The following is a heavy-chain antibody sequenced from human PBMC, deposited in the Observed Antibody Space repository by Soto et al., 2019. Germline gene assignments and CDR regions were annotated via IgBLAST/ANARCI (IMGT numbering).Heavy chain of an antibody. CDR3: ARDGALGENYYYYGMDV. J-gene: IGHJ6*02. CDR1: GGTFSNDI. CDR2: IIPLLDIA. D-gene: IGHD3-16*01. V-gene: IGHV1-69*04. Sequence: SVKVSCKASGGTFSNDIITWVRQAPGQGLEWMGRIIPLLDIANYAQKFQGRVTITADKSTSTAYMELNSLRSEDTAVYYCARDGALGENYYYYGMDVGG.